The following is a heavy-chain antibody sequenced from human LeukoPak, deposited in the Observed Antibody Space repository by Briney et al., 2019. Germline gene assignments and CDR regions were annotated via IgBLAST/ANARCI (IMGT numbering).Heavy chain of an antibody. CDR2: INSDGSST. J-gene: IGHJ4*02. CDR3: ARVKVRFCSGGSCYYEYYFDY. Sequence: GGSLRLSCAASGFTFSNYWVHWVRQAPGKGLVWVSHINSDGSSTSYANSVKGRFTISRDNAENTLYLQMNTLRAEDTAVYYCARVKVRFCSGGSCYYEYYFDYWGQGTLVTVSS. V-gene: IGHV3-74*01. CDR1: GFTFSNYW. D-gene: IGHD2-15*01.